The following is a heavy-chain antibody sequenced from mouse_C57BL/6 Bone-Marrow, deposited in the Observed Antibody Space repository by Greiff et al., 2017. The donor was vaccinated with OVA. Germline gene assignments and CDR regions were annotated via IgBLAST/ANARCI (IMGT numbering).Heavy chain of an antibody. CDR2: IYPGNSDT. D-gene: IGHD2-2*01. V-gene: IGHV1-5*01. J-gene: IGHJ1*03. CDR1: GYTFTSYW. CDR3: TIYGYGGDWYVDV. Sequence: EVQLQESGTVLARPGASVKMSCKTSGYTFTSYWMHWVKQRPGQGLEWIGAIYPGNSDTSYNQKFKGKAKLTTVTSASTAYMELSSLTNEDSAVYYCTIYGYGGDWYVDVWGTGTTVTVSS.